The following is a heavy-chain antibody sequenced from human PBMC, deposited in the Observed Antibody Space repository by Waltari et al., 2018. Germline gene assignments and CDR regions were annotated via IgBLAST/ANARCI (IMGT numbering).Heavy chain of an antibody. V-gene: IGHV1-46*01. CDR1: GYPFTTYY. D-gene: IGHD6-19*01. CDR3: VSQRAGSGWLSIDY. J-gene: IGHJ4*02. CDR2: INPAGGST. Sequence: QVQLVQSGAEVKKPGASVKVSCNASGYPFTTYYMHWGRRDPGQGLEWVGIINPAGGSTSYAQKFQDRLTITRDTSTSTVYMQLTSLTSEDTAVYYCVSQRAGSGWLSIDYWGQGTLVTVSS.